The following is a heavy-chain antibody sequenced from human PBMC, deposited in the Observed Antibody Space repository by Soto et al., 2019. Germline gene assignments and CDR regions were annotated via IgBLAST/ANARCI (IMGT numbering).Heavy chain of an antibody. D-gene: IGHD5-12*01. J-gene: IGHJ4*02. CDR1: GGSFSNFG. V-gene: IGHV1-69*01. CDR2: IVPVFGRP. CDR3: AREGSGYNF. Sequence: SVKGSCKAAGGSFSNFGSGWVRQAPGQGLEWMGGIVPVFGRPNYAQRFRGRLTITADESTSTGYMELISLRSDDTAVYYCAREGSGYNFWGQGTQVTVSS.